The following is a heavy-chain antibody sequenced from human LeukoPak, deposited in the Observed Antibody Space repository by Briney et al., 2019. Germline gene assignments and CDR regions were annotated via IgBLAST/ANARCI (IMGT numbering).Heavy chain of an antibody. V-gene: IGHV1-69*05. CDR1: GYTFTSYD. Sequence: SVKVSCKASGYTFTSYDISWVRQAPGQGLEWIGGLIPIFDESRYANKFQGRVTITKDDSTNTAYMELSSLRSDDSAVYFCARGRHYYGSEFDSWGQGTVVTVSS. J-gene: IGHJ4*02. CDR3: ARGRHYYGSEFDS. CDR2: LIPIFDES. D-gene: IGHD3-10*01.